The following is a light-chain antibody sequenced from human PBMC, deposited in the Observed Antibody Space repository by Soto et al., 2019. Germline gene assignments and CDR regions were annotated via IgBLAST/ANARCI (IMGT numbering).Light chain of an antibody. V-gene: IGKV3-11*01. Sequence: EIVLTQSPATLSLSPGETATLSCRASQSVRNYLAWYQQKPGQAPRLLIYDASNRATGIPARFSGTGSETDFTLTISSLEPEDFAIYYCQQRCKMPLTFGHGTKVDLK. CDR1: QSVRNY. CDR2: DAS. J-gene: IGKJ1*01. CDR3: QQRCKMPLT.